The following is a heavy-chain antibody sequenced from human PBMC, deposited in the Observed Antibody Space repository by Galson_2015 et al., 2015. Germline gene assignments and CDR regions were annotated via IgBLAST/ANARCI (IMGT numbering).Heavy chain of an antibody. Sequence: LSLTCAVSGGSFSGYYWSWIRQPPGKGLGWIGEINHSGSTNYNPSLKSRVTISVDTSKNQFSLKLSSVTAADTAVYYCARSSSWYFLYYFDYWGQGTLVTVSS. CDR2: INHSGST. J-gene: IGHJ4*02. CDR1: GGSFSGYY. CDR3: ARSSSWYFLYYFDY. D-gene: IGHD6-13*01. V-gene: IGHV4-34*01.